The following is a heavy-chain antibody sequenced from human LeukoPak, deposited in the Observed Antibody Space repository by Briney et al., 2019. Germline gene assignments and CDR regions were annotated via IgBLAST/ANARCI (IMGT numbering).Heavy chain of an antibody. CDR2: ISGSGSTI. D-gene: IGHD2/OR15-2a*01. CDR1: GFTFSSYE. V-gene: IGHV3-48*03. Sequence: PGGSLRLPCAASGFTFSSYEMNWVRQAPGKGLEWVSYISGSGSTIYYADSVKGRFTIPRDNAKNSLYLQMNSLRAEDTAVYYCARWNNRNWTPDYWGQGTLVTVSS. CDR3: ARWNNRNWTPDY. J-gene: IGHJ4*02.